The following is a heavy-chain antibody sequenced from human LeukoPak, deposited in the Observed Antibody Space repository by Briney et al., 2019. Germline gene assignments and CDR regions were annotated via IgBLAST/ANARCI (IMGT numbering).Heavy chain of an antibody. V-gene: IGHV1-69*05. J-gene: IGHJ3*02. Sequence: SVKVSCTSSGGTFSSYAISWVRQAPGQGLEWMGGIIPIFGTANYAQKFQGRVTITTDESTSTAYMELSSLRSEDTAVYYCARGQQQLVQGAFDIWGQGTMVTVSS. CDR2: IIPIFGTA. CDR3: ARGQQQLVQGAFDI. CDR1: GGTFSSYA. D-gene: IGHD6-13*01.